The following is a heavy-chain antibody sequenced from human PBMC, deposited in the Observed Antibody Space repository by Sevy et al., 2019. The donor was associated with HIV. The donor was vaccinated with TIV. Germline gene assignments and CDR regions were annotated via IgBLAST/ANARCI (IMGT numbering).Heavy chain of an antibody. D-gene: IGHD3-16*01. CDR2: IDSAGGT. CDR1: GFTVSGNY. Sequence: GGSLRLSCAASGFTVSGNYMSWVRQAPGKGLEWVSLIDSAGGTYYTDSVKGRFTISRDNSKNTLSLQMNSLSAADAAIYYCTGDERGVDYWGQGTLVTVSS. J-gene: IGHJ4*02. V-gene: IGHV3-66*01. CDR3: TGDERGVDY.